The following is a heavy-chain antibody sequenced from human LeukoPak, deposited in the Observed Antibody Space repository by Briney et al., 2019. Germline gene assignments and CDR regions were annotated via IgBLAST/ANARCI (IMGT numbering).Heavy chain of an antibody. CDR1: GFTFSGYW. J-gene: IGHJ2*01. CDR2: INGDGSIT. V-gene: IGHV3-74*01. Sequence: PGRSLRLSCAASGFTFSGYWIHWVRQAPGRGLVWVSHINGDGSITTYADSVKGRFTISRDNAKNTVYLQMNSLRAEDTAVYYCARVGLIEDRSHWYLDLWGRGTLVTVSS. D-gene: IGHD2-15*01. CDR3: ARVGLIEDRSHWYLDL.